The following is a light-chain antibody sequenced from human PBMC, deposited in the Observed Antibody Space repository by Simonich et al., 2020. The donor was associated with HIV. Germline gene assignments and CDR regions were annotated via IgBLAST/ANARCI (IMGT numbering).Light chain of an antibody. V-gene: IGKV4-1*01. CDR1: RNILYNSNHKNY. CDR3: QQYYSTPYT. J-gene: IGKJ2*01. Sequence: DIVMTQSPDSLAVSLGERATINCKSSRNILYNSNHKNYLAWYQQKPGQPPKLLISWASTRESGVPDRFSGSGSGTDFTLTISSLQAEDVAVYYCQQYYSTPYTFGQGTKLEIK. CDR2: WAS.